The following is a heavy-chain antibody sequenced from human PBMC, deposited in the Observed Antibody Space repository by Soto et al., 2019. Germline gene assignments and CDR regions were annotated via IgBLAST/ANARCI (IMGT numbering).Heavy chain of an antibody. CDR3: AKDYGGNSYTTNWFDP. J-gene: IGHJ5*02. CDR2: IIPIFGTA. V-gene: IGHV1-69*13. CDR1: GGTFSSYA. Sequence: SVKVSCKASGGTFSSYAISWVRQAPGQGLEWMGGIIPIFGTANYAQKFQGRVTITADESTSTAYMELSSLRSEDTAVYYCAKDYGGNSYTTNWFDPWGQGTLVTVSS. D-gene: IGHD4-17*01.